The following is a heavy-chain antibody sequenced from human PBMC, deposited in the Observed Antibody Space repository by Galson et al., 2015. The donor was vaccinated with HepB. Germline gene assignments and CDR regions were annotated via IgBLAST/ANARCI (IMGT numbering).Heavy chain of an antibody. CDR2: ISWNSGSI. CDR1: GFTFDDYA. Sequence: SLRLSCAASGFTFDDYAMHWVRQAPGKGLEWVSGISWNSGSIGYADSVKGRFTISRDNAKNSLYLQMNSLRAEDTALYYCAKDLAGPPEQQLTIYYYGMDVWGQGTTVTVSS. J-gene: IGHJ6*02. V-gene: IGHV3-9*01. D-gene: IGHD6-13*01. CDR3: AKDLAGPPEQQLTIYYYGMDV.